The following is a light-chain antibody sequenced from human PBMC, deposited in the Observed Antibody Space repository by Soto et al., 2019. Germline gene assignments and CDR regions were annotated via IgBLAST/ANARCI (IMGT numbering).Light chain of an antibody. J-gene: IGLJ3*02. CDR1: SSNIGSNY. Sequence: QLVLTQPPSASGTPGQRVTISCSGSSSNIGSNYVYWYQQLPGTAPKLPIYRNNQRPSGVPDRFSGSKSGTSASLAISGLRSEDEADYYCAAWDDSLSGWVFGGGTKLTVL. CDR2: RNN. V-gene: IGLV1-47*01. CDR3: AAWDDSLSGWV.